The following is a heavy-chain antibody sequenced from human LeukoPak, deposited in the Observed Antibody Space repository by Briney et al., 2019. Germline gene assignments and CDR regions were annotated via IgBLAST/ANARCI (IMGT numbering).Heavy chain of an antibody. Sequence: TGGSLRLSCAASGFTVSSNYMSWVRQAPGKGLEWVSVIYSGGSTYYADSVKGRFTISRDNSKNTLYLQMNSLRAEDTAVYYCASSSTPYYYYMDVWGKGTTVTVSS. D-gene: IGHD2-2*01. CDR1: GFTVSSNY. V-gene: IGHV3-53*01. CDR2: IYSGGST. J-gene: IGHJ6*03. CDR3: ASSSTPYYYYMDV.